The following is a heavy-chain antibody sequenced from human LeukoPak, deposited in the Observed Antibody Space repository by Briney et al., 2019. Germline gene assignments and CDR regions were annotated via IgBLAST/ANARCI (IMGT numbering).Heavy chain of an antibody. J-gene: IGHJ6*03. CDR3: AKEERGYRDYAYYYYMDV. D-gene: IGHD5-12*01. Sequence: GGSLRLSCATSGFTFSGYSMNWVRQAPGKGLEWISYISGSSGAIYYADSVKGRFTISRDNSKNTLYLQMNSLRAEDTAVYYCAKEERGYRDYAYYYYMDVWGKGTTVTVSS. CDR1: GFTFSGYS. CDR2: ISGSSGAI. V-gene: IGHV3-48*01.